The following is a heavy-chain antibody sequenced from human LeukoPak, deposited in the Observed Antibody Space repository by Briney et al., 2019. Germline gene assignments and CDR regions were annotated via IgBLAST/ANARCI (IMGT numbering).Heavy chain of an antibody. D-gene: IGHD7-27*01. V-gene: IGHV3-30*18. CDR3: AKNWGYFDY. CDR2: ISYSGSVQ. Sequence: AGGSLRLSCAASGFTFNNFGMHWVRQAPGKGLEWVSVISYSGSVQFYADSVKGRFTISRDASKNTVHLQMNSLRAEDTAVYYCAKNWGYFDYWGQGILVTVSS. CDR1: GFTFNNFG. J-gene: IGHJ4*02.